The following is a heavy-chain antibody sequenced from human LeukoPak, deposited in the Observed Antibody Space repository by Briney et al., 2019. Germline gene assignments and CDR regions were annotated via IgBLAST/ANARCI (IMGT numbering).Heavy chain of an antibody. CDR3: ARERYSSGYGMDV. Sequence: ASVTVSCKASGYTFTSYYMHRVRQAPGQGLEWMGIINPSGGSTSYAQKFQGRVTMTRDTSTSTVYMELSSLRSEDTAVYYCARERYSSGYGMDVWGQGTTVTVSS. J-gene: IGHJ6*02. V-gene: IGHV1-46*01. D-gene: IGHD6-19*01. CDR2: INPSGGST. CDR1: GYTFTSYY.